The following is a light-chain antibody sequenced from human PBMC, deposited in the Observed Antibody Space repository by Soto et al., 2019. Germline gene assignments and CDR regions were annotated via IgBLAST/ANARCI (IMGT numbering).Light chain of an antibody. J-gene: IGLJ3*02. V-gene: IGLV2-8*01. CDR2: EVT. Sequence: QSVLTQPPSASGSRGQSVTISCTGTSVDINYVSWFQQHPGKAPKLIICEVTKRPSGVPDRFSGSKSGNTASLTVSGLQDDDEADYYCSSYADRDIWVFGGGTKLTVL. CDR3: SSYADRDIWV. CDR1: SVDINY.